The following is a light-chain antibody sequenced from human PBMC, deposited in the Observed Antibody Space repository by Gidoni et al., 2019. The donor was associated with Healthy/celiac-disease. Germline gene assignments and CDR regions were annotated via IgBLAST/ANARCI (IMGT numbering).Light chain of an antibody. V-gene: IGKV2-28*01. Sequence: DIVMTKSPLSLPVTPGEPASISCRSSQSLLHSNGYNYLDWYLQKPGQSPQLLIYLGSNRASGVPDRFSGSGSGTDFTLKISRVEAEDVGVYYCMQALQTRTFGQXTKVEIK. CDR3: MQALQTRT. CDR1: QSLLHSNGYNY. CDR2: LGS. J-gene: IGKJ1*01.